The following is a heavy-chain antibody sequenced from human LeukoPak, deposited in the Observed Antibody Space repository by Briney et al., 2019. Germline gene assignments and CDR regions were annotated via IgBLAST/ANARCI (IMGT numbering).Heavy chain of an antibody. J-gene: IGHJ1*01. D-gene: IGHD3-22*01. Sequence: PGGSLRLSCAASGFTFSGSAMHWVRQASGKGLEWVGRIRSEANSYATAYAASGKGRVTISRDDSKNTAYLQMNSLKTEDTAVYYCTRHSPSYYYESSGYYRIAEYFQHWGQGTLVTVSS. CDR3: TRHSPSYYYESSGYYRIAEYFQH. CDR1: GFTFSGSA. V-gene: IGHV3-73*01. CDR2: IRSEANSYAT.